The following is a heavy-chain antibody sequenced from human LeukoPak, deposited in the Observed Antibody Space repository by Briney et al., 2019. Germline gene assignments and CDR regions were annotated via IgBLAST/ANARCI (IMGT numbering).Heavy chain of an antibody. J-gene: IGHJ6*03. CDR3: AAPRGYYGSGSNYYYFKDV. V-gene: IGHV1-58*01. CDR1: GFTFTSSA. D-gene: IGHD3-10*01. Sequence: ASVKVSCKASGFTFTSSAEQWVRQARGQRLEWIGWIVVGSGNTNYAQKFQERVTITRDMSTSTASMELSSLRTEDTAVYYCAAPRGYYGSGSNYYYFKDVWGKGATVTVSS. CDR2: IVVGSGNT.